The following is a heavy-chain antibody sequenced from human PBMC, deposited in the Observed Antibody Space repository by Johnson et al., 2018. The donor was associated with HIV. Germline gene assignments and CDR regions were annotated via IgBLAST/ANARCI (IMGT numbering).Heavy chain of an antibody. CDR3: ARTNYVDAFDI. CDR2: IYSDGVT. V-gene: IGHV3-66*02. D-gene: IGHD3-10*02. J-gene: IGHJ3*02. Sequence: VQLVESGGGLVQPGGSLRLSCAASGFTVSRNYMNWVRQAPGEGLEWVSIIYSDGVTYYADSVKGRFTISRDNSKNTLYLQMNSLRSEDTAVYYCARTNYVDAFDIWGQGTMVTVSS. CDR1: GFTVSRNY.